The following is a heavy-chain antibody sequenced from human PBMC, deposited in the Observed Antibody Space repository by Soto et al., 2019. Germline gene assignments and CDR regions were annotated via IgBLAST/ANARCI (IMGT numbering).Heavy chain of an antibody. CDR3: AKEGVVTMVRGVSGFDY. J-gene: IGHJ4*02. D-gene: IGHD3-10*01. V-gene: IGHV3-30*18. Sequence: QVQLVESGGGVVQPGRSLRLSCAASGFTFSSYGMHWVRQAPGEGLEWVAVISYDGSNKYYADSVKGRFTISRDNSKNTLYLQMNSLRAEDTAVYYCAKEGVVTMVRGVSGFDYWGQGTLVTVSS. CDR2: ISYDGSNK. CDR1: GFTFSSYG.